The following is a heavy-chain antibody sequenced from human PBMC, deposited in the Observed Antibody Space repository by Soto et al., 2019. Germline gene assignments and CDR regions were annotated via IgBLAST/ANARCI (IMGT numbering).Heavy chain of an antibody. Sequence: AGCLRLSFAASGFNFRNYAMSWFRQAPGKGLEWISSVSGSGSSTYHADSVRGRFTISRDYSKNTVYLQMNSLRVEDTAVYYCAKDLGPMEFFYESGGPYYFDYWGKGTLVPGS. CDR1: GFNFRNYA. V-gene: IGHV3-23*01. D-gene: IGHD3-22*01. CDR2: VSGSGSST. CDR3: AKDLGPMEFFYESGGPYYFDY. J-gene: IGHJ4*02.